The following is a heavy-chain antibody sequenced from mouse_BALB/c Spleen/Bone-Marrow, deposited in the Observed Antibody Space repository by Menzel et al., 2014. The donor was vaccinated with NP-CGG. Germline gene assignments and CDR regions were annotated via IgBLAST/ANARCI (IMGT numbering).Heavy chain of an antibody. CDR2: IYPGNSDT. Sequence: EVKLQESGTVLARPGAAVKMSCKASGYTFSNYWMHWVKQRPGRGLEWIGTIYPGNSDTTYNQKFKGKAKLTAVTSTSTAYMELSSLTNEDSAVYYCTTLARNDFDYWGQGTTLTVSS. CDR3: TTLARNDFDY. CDR1: GYTFSNYW. J-gene: IGHJ2*01. D-gene: IGHD3-1*01. V-gene: IGHV1-5*01.